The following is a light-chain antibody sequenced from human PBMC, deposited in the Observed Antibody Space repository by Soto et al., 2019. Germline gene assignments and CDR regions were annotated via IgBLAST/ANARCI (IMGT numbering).Light chain of an antibody. CDR2: GAS. Sequence: ERVMTQSPATLSVSPGERATLSCRASQSVSSNLAWYQQKPGQAPRLLIYGASTRATGIPARFSGSGSGTDFTLTISSLHSEYFAVYYCQQYNNWPLTFGGGTKVEIK. CDR3: QQYNNWPLT. V-gene: IGKV3-15*01. J-gene: IGKJ4*01. CDR1: QSVSSN.